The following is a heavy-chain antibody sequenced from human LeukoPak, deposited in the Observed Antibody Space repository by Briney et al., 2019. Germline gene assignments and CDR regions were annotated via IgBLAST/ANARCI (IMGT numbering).Heavy chain of an antibody. J-gene: IGHJ4*02. V-gene: IGHV4-59*01. CDR1: GGSISSYY. Sequence: SETLSLTCTVSGGSISSYYWSWIRQPPRKGLEWIGYIYYSGSTNYNPSLKSRVTISVDTSKNQFSLKLSSVTAADTAVYYCARNYYGSSSPDYWGQGTLVTVSS. CDR3: ARNYYGSSSPDY. CDR2: IYYSGST. D-gene: IGHD3-10*01.